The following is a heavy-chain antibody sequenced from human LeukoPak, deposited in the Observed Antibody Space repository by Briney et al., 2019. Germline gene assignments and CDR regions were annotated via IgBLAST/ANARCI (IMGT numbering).Heavy chain of an antibody. CDR1: GFTFDDYA. J-gene: IGHJ6*02. CDR2: ISGSGGST. V-gene: IGHV3-23*01. Sequence: PGGSLRLSCAASGFTFDDYAMSWVRQAPGKGLEWVSAISGSGGSTYYADSVKGRFTISRDNSKNTLYLQMNSLRAEDTAVYYCAKDAVLRYFDWLPHPYYYYGMDVWGQGTTVTVSS. D-gene: IGHD3-9*01. CDR3: AKDAVLRYFDWLPHPYYYYGMDV.